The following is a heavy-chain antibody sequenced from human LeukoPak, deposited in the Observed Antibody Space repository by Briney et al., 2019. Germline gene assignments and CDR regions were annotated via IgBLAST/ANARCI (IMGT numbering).Heavy chain of an antibody. CDR3: AARRGSLDY. D-gene: IGHD1-26*01. CDR1: GGSFSGYY. Sequence: PSETLSLTCAVYGGSFSGYYWSWIRQPPGKGLEWIGEINHSGSTNYNPSLKSRVTISVDTSKNQFSLKLSSVTAADTAVYYCAARRGSLDYWGQGTLVTVPS. CDR2: INHSGST. V-gene: IGHV4-34*01. J-gene: IGHJ4*02.